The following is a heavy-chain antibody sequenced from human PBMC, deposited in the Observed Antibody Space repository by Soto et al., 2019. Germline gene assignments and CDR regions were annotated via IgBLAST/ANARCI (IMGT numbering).Heavy chain of an antibody. CDR3: AKAGTMIVVGDAFDS. D-gene: IGHD3-22*01. V-gene: IGHV3-23*01. Sequence: EVQLLESGGGLVQPGGSLRLSCAASGFTFSSYAMSWVRQAPGKGLESVSAISGSGGSTYYADSVKGRFTISRDNSKNTLYLQMNSLRAEDTAVYYCAKAGTMIVVGDAFDSWGQGTMVTVSS. CDR1: GFTFSSYA. CDR2: ISGSGGST. J-gene: IGHJ3*02.